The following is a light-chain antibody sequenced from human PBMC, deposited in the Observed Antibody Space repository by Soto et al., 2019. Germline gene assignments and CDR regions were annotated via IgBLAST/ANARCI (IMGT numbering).Light chain of an antibody. CDR1: RDDIGAYDY. J-gene: IGLJ2*01. CDR2: EVT. V-gene: IGLV2-14*01. CDR3: NSYTNGSAVV. Sequence: QSALAQPASVSGSPGQSITISCAGTRDDIGAYDYVSWYQQHPGNAPKLLVYEVTNRPLGVSDRFSGSKSGNTASLTISGLQAEDEADYYCNSYTNGSAVVFGGGTKVTVL.